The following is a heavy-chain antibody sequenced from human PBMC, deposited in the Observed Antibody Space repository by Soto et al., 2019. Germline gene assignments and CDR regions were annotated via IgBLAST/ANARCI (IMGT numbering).Heavy chain of an antibody. CDR2: IGTAGDT. J-gene: IGHJ5*02. CDR1: GFTFSSYE. Sequence: GGSLKLSCAASGFTFSSYEMHWVRQATGKGLEWVSAIGTAGDTYYPGSVKGRFTISRENAKNSLYLQMNSPRAEDTAVYYCARGAPEGWFDPWGQGTLVTVSS. V-gene: IGHV3-13*01. CDR3: ARGAPEGWFDP.